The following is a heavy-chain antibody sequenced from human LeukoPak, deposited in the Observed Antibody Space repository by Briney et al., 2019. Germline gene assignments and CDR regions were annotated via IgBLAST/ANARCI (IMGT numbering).Heavy chain of an antibody. CDR1: GFTFSSYA. D-gene: IGHD3-16*01. Sequence: GWSLRLSCAASGFTFSSYAMSWVRQAPGKGLEWVSAISGSGGSTYYADSVKGRFTISRDTSKNTVYLQMDSLRPEDTAVYYCASGPTYDYVRVILYWGQGTLVTVSS. CDR3: ASGPTYDYVRVILY. CDR2: ISGSGGST. V-gene: IGHV3-23*01. J-gene: IGHJ4*02.